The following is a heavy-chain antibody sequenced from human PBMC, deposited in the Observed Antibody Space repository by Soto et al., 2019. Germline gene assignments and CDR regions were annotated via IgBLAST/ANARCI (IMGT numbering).Heavy chain of an antibody. CDR3: GRTPDGSWPTWFDP. CDR2: IYSRGST. Sequence: SETLSLTCTVSGGSINYYYWSWIRQPPGKGLEWIGCIYSRGSTNYTPSLKSRVTISVDTSKNQFSLELSSVTAADTAVYYCGRTPDGSWPTWFDPRGQGTLVTVS. CDR1: GGSINYYY. V-gene: IGHV4-59*01. D-gene: IGHD6-13*01. J-gene: IGHJ5*02.